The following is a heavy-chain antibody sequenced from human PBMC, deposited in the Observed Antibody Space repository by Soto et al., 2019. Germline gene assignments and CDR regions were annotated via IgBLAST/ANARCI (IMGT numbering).Heavy chain of an antibody. CDR3: VRDRLRFETPNYYYGMDV. CDR1: GGSVSSGSYY. CDR2: MYYSGST. Sequence: KPSETLSLTCTVSGGSVSSGSYYWSWIRQPPRKGLEWIGHMYYSGSTNYNPSLKSRVTISVDTSKNQFSLKLTSVSAADTAVYYCVRDRLRFETPNYYYGMDVWGQGTTVTVSS. D-gene: IGHD3-3*01. V-gene: IGHV4-61*01. J-gene: IGHJ6*02.